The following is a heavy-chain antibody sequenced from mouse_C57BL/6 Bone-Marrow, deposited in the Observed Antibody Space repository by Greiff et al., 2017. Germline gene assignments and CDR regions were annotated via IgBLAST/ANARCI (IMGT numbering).Heavy chain of an antibody. CDR2: ISDGGSYT. CDR3: ARGNGYYVAWFAY. D-gene: IGHD2-3*01. CDR1: GFTFSSYA. Sequence: EVQGVESGGGLVKPGGSLKLSCAASGFTFSSYAMSWVRQTPEKRLEWVATISDGGSYTYYPDNVKGRFTISRDNAKNNLYLQMSQLKSEDTAMYYCARGNGYYVAWFAYWGQGTLVTVSA. J-gene: IGHJ3*01. V-gene: IGHV5-4*01.